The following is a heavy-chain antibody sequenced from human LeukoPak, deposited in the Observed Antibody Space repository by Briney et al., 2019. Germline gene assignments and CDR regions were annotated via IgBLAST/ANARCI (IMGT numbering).Heavy chain of an antibody. CDR3: ARERTSCTNGVCRTPRWFDP. CDR2: IYISGTT. J-gene: IGHJ5*02. D-gene: IGHD2-8*01. CDR1: GGSISTYY. Sequence: SETLSLTCTVSGGSISTYYWTWIRQPAGKGLEWIGHIYISGTTNYSPSLKSRVTMSVDTSKNQFSLKLSSVTAADTAVYYCARERTSCTNGVCRTPRWFDPWGQRILVTVSS. V-gene: IGHV4-4*07.